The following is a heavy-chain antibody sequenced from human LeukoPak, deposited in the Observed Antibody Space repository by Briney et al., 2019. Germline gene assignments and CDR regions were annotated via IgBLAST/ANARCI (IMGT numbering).Heavy chain of an antibody. D-gene: IGHD4-23*01. V-gene: IGHV3-7*01. CDR2: IRQDDSEK. CDR3: ATDRKVGTWDPRFNY. Sequence: GGSLRLSCSASGFTFSDYWMMWVRQAPGKGLEWVGNIRQDDSEKNYVDSVKGRFTISRDNAKFSLCLRMNSLRAEDTAIYYCATDRKVGTWDPRFNYWGQGTLVTVSS. CDR1: GFTFSDYW. J-gene: IGHJ4*02.